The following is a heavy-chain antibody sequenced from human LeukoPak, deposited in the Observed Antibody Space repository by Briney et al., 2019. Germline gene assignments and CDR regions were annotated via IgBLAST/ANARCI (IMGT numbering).Heavy chain of an antibody. V-gene: IGHV3-21*01. CDR1: GFTFSSYS. CDR2: ISSSSSYI. D-gene: IGHD3-22*01. CDR3: ARDSFYYDSSGYLH. Sequence: PGESLRLSCAASGFTFSSYSMDWVRQAPGKGLEWVSSISSSSSYIYYADSVKGRFTISRDNAKNSLYLQMNSLRAEDTAVYYCARDSFYYDSSGYLHWGQGTLVTVSS. J-gene: IGHJ4*02.